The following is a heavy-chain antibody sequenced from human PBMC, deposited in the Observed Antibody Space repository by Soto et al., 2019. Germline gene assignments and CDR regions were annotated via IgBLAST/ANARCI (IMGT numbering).Heavy chain of an antibody. CDR3: ARGRAAAGIYYYYYGMDV. V-gene: IGHV6-1*01. Sequence: PSQPLSLTCAISGDSVSSNSAAWNWIRQSPSRGLEWLGRTYYRSKWYNDYAVSVKSRITINPDTSKNQFSLQLNSVTPEDTAVYYCARGRAAAGIYYYYYGMDVWGQGTTVTVSS. CDR1: GDSVSSNSAA. D-gene: IGHD6-13*01. J-gene: IGHJ6*02. CDR2: TYYRSKWYN.